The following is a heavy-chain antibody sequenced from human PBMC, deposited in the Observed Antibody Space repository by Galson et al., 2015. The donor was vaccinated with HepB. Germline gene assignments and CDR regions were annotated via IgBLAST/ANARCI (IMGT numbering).Heavy chain of an antibody. V-gene: IGHV3-30-3*01. Sequence: SLRLSCAASGFIFSTYAMYWVRQAPGKGLEWVAVISFDGSNKYYADSVKGRFTISRDNSKNTLYLQMNFLRAEDTAVYYCAREPIVLVPAPMSEYYLDYWGQGTLVTVSS. D-gene: IGHD2-2*01. CDR3: AREPIVLVPAPMSEYYLDY. J-gene: IGHJ4*02. CDR1: GFIFSTYA. CDR2: ISFDGSNK.